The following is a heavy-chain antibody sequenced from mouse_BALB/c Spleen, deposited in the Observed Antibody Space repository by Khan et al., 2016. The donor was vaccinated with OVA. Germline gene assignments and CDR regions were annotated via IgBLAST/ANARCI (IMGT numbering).Heavy chain of an antibody. CDR2: INPSNGYT. J-gene: IGHJ3*01. CDR1: GYTFTSYT. CDR3: VRDGAYHRNDGWFAY. D-gene: IGHD2-14*01. Sequence: QVQLKQSGAELARPGASVKMSCKASGYTFTSYTIHWIKKRPGPGLEWIGYINPSNGYTNYNQQFKDKATLTTDKSSTTAYLQLSSLTSDDSAVYNCVRDGAYHRNDGWFAYWGQGTLVTVSA. V-gene: IGHV1-4*01.